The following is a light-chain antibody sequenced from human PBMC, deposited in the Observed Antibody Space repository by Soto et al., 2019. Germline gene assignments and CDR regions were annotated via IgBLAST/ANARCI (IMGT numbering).Light chain of an antibody. V-gene: IGKV1-17*01. CDR1: QGIGND. J-gene: IGKJ2*01. CDR2: AAS. CDR3: LQYNSYLLT. Sequence: DIQMTQSPSSLSASVGDRVTITCRASQGIGNDLGWYQQKPGTAPKRLIYAASSLKSGVPSRFRDSLFGTEFTLTISTLQPEDFATYYCLQYNSYLLTFGQGTKLEIK.